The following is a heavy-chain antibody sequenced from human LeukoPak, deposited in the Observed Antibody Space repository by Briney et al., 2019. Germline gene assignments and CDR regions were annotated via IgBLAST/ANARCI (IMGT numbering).Heavy chain of an antibody. CDR3: ARDVAPRGYDGFDI. CDR1: GFTLSSSE. J-gene: IGHJ3*02. CDR2: IKQDGSEK. Sequence: PGGSLRLSCAASGFTLSSSEMNWVRQAPGKGLEWVANIKQDGSEKFYVDSVKGRFTISRDNAKNSLYLQMNSLRAEDTAVYYCARDVAPRGYDGFDIWGQGTMVTVSS. V-gene: IGHV3-7*01. D-gene: IGHD2-21*01.